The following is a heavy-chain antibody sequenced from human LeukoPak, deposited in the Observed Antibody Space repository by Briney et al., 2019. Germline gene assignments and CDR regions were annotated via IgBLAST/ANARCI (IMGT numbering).Heavy chain of an antibody. J-gene: IGHJ4*02. CDR1: GYTFTGHF. CDR3: AREMGVVPTAIPTVDS. D-gene: IGHD2-2*02. Sequence: GASVKVSCTASGYTFTGHFMHWVRQAPGQGLEWMGWIEPKSGGTHYGHKFQGRVTMTRDTSMSTAYMELSRLKADDTAVYYCAREMGVVPTAIPTVDSWGQGTLVTDSS. V-gene: IGHV1-2*02. CDR2: IEPKSGGT.